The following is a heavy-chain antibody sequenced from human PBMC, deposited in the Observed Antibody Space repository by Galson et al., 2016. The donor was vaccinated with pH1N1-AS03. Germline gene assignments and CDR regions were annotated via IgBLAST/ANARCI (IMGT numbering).Heavy chain of an antibody. D-gene: IGHD6-6*01. CDR3: ARERDSSSSSIFVY. CDR1: GGTFSTNG. Sequence: SVKVSCKASGGTFSTNGFTWVRQAPGQGLEWMGRIIPMLGRGNYAQKFQGRVTIIADISTSTTYMELSNLTSEDTAIYDCARERDSSSSSIFVYWGQGTLVTVSS. V-gene: IGHV1-69*04. J-gene: IGHJ4*02. CDR2: IIPMLGRG.